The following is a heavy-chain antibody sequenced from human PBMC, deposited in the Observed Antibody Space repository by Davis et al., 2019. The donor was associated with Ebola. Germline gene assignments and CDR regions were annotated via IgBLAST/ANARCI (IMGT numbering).Heavy chain of an antibody. CDR2: INPTGGST. D-gene: IGHD3-22*01. J-gene: IGHJ4*02. CDR1: GYTFSVYD. Sequence: AASVKVSCKASGYTFSVYDFNWVRQAPGQGLEWMGIINPTGGSTTYAQKFQGRVTMTRDTSTSTVYMELSSLRSEDTAVYFCARGYYDSSGYRYWGQGTLVTVSS. CDR3: ARGYYDSSGYRY. V-gene: IGHV1-46*01.